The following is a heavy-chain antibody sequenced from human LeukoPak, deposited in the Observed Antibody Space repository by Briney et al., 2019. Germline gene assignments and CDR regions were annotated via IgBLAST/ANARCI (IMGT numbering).Heavy chain of an antibody. J-gene: IGHJ4*02. D-gene: IGHD6-19*01. V-gene: IGHV4-59*01. CDR3: RRGKGWYYY. Sequence: SETLSLTCAVYGGSFSGYYWSWIRQPPGKGLEWIGYIYYSGSTNYNPSLKSRVTISVDTSKNQFSLKLSSVTAADSAVYYCRRGKGWYYYWGRGTLVTVSS. CDR2: IYYSGST. CDR1: GGSFSGYY.